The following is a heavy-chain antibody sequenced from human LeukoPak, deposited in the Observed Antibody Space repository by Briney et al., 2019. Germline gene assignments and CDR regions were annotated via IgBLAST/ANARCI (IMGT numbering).Heavy chain of an antibody. J-gene: IGHJ2*01. D-gene: IGHD6-13*01. V-gene: IGHV6-1*01. CDR2: TYYRSKWYD. CDR1: GDSVSSSSAT. CDR3: ARGSKGSSPYWYFDL. Sequence: SQTLSLTCAISGDSVSSSSATWNWIRQSPSRGLEWLGRTYYRSKWYDDYAVSVKSRITISPDTSKNHFSLQLNTVTPEDTAVYYYARGSKGSSPYWYFDLWGRGTLVTVSS.